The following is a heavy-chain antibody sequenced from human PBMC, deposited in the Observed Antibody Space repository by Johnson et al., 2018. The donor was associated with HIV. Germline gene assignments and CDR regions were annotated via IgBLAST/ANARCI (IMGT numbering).Heavy chain of an antibody. V-gene: IGHV3-30*18. J-gene: IGHJ3*02. Sequence: QVQLVESGGGVVRPGGSLRLSCAASGFIFSTYAMHWVRQVPGTGLEWVALIPYDGTDKYYADSVKGRFTISRDNSKITLYLHMHSRRFKDPAWYHCAKDPGVSKSDEWATYYYDWSTAYPVHDPRAVVGVFDIWGQGTMVTVSS. CDR2: IPYDGTDK. CDR3: AKDPGVSKSDEWATYYYDWSTAYPVHDPRAVVGVFDI. CDR1: GFIFSTYA. D-gene: IGHD3-3*01.